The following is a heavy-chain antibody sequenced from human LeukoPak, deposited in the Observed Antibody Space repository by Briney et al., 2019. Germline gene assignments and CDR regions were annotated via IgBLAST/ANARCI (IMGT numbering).Heavy chain of an antibody. CDR3: ARVVYDILPGYPYYFDY. Sequence: SETLSLTCAVSGGSISSGGYSWSWIRQPPGKGLEWIGYIYHSGSTYYNPSLKSRITISVDRSKNQFSLKLSSVTAADTAVYYCARVVYDILPGYPYYFDYWGQGTLVTVSS. D-gene: IGHD3-9*01. CDR1: GGSISSGGYS. J-gene: IGHJ4*02. V-gene: IGHV4-30-2*01. CDR2: IYHSGST.